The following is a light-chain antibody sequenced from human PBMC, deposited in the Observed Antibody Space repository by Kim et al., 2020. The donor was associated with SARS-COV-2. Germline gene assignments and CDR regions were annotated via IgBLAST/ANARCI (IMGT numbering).Light chain of an antibody. CDR1: RSGSSRY. CDR2: GAS. CDR3: QQYGSSPYT. J-gene: IGKJ2*01. Sequence: LYSVERSTLSCMVCRSGSSRYLAWYQHKPCQAPCLLIYGASSRAAGIPDRFSGSGSGTDFTLPITRLEPEDFAVYYCQQYGSSPYTFGQGTKLEI. V-gene: IGKV3-20*01.